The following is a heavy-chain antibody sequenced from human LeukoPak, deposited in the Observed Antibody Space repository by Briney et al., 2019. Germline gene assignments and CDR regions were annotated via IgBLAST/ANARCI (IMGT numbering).Heavy chain of an antibody. CDR3: TTGIRGD. V-gene: IGHV3-15*01. D-gene: IGHD3-10*01. CDR2: KTDGGAT. Sequence: KTDGGATDYAAPVKGRFAISRDDSKNTLNLQMNSLKTEDTAVYYCTTGIRGDWGQGTLVTVSS. J-gene: IGHJ4*02.